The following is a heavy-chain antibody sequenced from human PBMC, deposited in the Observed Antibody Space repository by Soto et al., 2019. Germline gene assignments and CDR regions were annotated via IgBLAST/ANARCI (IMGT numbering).Heavy chain of an antibody. D-gene: IGHD3-10*01. Sequence: EVQLVESGGGLIQPGGSLRLSCAVSGFTVSNNYMSWVRQAPGKGLEGVSVIYSGGYTAYGDSVKGRFTISRDNSKTTLYLKMKTRGPHAAAVYSCATHPGGGGYWGQGTLVTVSS. V-gene: IGHV3-53*01. CDR2: IYSGGYT. J-gene: IGHJ4*02. CDR3: ATHPGGGGY. CDR1: GFTVSNNY.